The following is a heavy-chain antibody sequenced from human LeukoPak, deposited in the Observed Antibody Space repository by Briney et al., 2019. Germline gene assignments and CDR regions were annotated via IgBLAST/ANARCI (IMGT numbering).Heavy chain of an antibody. CDR1: GFTFSRSW. Sequence: PGGSLRLSCATSGFTFSRSWMDWVRQAPGKGLEWVANIKEDGSETHYVDFAKGRFTISRDNAKNSLFLQVDNLGVEDTAIYYCSRSLNFWGQGTLVTGSP. CDR2: IKEDGSET. CDR3: SRSLNF. V-gene: IGHV3-7*01. J-gene: IGHJ4*02.